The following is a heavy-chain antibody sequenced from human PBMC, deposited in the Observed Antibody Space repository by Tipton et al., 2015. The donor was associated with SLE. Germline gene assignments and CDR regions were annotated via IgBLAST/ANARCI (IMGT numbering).Heavy chain of an antibody. V-gene: IGHV4-31*03. Sequence: TLSLTCTVSGDSIRSGGNYWTWIRQRPERGLEWLGYIYHSGTTYYNPSLKSRLAISIDTSKNNFSLQLTSVTAADTAVYYCARSTVTFIYYIDVWGNGTTVTVSS. CDR1: GDSIRSGGNY. D-gene: IGHD4-11*01. J-gene: IGHJ6*03. CDR3: ARSTVTFIYYIDV. CDR2: IYHSGTT.